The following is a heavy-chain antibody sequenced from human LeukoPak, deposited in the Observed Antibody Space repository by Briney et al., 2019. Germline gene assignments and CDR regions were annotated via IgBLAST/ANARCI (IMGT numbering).Heavy chain of an antibody. D-gene: IGHD6-13*01. CDR3: ARGQQQLEVYYYMDV. CDR1: GGTFSSYA. CDR2: IIPIFGTA. Sequence: GSSVKVSCKASGGTFSSYAISWVRQAPGQGLEWMGGIIPIFGTANYAQKFQGRVTITADESTSTAYMELSSLRSEDMAVYYCARGQQQLEVYYYMDVWGKGTTVTISS. V-gene: IGHV1-69*01. J-gene: IGHJ6*03.